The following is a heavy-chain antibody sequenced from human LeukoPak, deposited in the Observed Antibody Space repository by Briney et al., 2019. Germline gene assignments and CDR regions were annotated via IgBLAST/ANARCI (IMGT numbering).Heavy chain of an antibody. J-gene: IGHJ6*04. CDR1: GYTFTGYY. Sequence: ASVKVSCKASGYTFTGYYMHWVRQAPGQGLEWMGWINPNSGGTNYAQKFQDWVTMTRDTSISTAYMELSRLRSDDTAVYYCARGGSGSYLSPAFYGMDVWGKGTTVTVSS. CDR3: ARGGSGSYLSPAFYGMDV. CDR2: INPNSGGT. V-gene: IGHV1-2*04. D-gene: IGHD3-10*01.